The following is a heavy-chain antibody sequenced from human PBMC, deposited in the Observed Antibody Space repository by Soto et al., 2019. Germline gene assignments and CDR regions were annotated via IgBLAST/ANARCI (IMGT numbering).Heavy chain of an antibody. CDR3: APDLGSGYWTFDY. J-gene: IGHJ4*02. CDR2: INPNSGGT. CDR1: GYTFTGYY. Sequence: GASVKVSCKASGYTFTGYYMHWVRQAPGQGLEWMGWINPNSGGTNYAQKFQGWVTMTRDTSISTAYMELSSLRSEDTAVYYCAPDLGSGYWTFDYWGQGTLVTVSS. V-gene: IGHV1-2*04. D-gene: IGHD3-10*01.